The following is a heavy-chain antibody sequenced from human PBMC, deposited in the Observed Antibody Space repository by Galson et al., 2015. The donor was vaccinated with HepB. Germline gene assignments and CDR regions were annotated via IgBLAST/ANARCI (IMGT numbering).Heavy chain of an antibody. D-gene: IGHD2-2*01. V-gene: IGHV1-69*06. CDR3: ARGVVVPAAMGALWFDP. J-gene: IGHJ5*02. CDR2: IIPIFGTA. Sequence: SVKVSCKASGGTFSSYAISWVRQAPGQGLEWMGGIIPIFGTANYAQKFQGRVTITADKSTSTAYMELSSLRSEDTAVYYCARGVVVPAAMGALWFDPWGQGTLVTVSS. CDR1: GGTFSSYA.